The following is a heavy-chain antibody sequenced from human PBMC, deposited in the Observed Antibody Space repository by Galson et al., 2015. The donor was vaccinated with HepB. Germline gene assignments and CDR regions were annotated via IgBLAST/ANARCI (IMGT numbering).Heavy chain of an antibody. J-gene: IGHJ6*02. Sequence: SVKVSCKASGGTLSSYAISWVRQAPGQGLEWMGGIIPTFATANYAQKFQGRVTITADESTSTAYMELSSLRSEDTAVYYCARGHYFDSSGLYYYYYGMDVWGQGTTVTVSS. CDR3: ARGHYFDSSGLYYYYYGMDV. V-gene: IGHV1-69*13. CDR1: GGTLSSYA. D-gene: IGHD3-22*01. CDR2: IIPTFATA.